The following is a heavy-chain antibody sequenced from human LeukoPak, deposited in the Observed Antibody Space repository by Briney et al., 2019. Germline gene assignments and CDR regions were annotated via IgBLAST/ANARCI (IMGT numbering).Heavy chain of an antibody. V-gene: IGHV3-7*03. J-gene: IGHJ1*01. D-gene: IGHD6-13*01. Sequence: PGGSLRLSCAASGFTFSSYWMSWVRQAPGKGLEWVANIKQDGSEKYYVDSVKGRFTISRDNAKNSLYLQMNSLRAEDTAVYYCAKDGTSSWQDKYFQHWGQGTLVTVSS. CDR3: AKDGTSSWQDKYFQH. CDR1: GFTFSSYW. CDR2: IKQDGSEK.